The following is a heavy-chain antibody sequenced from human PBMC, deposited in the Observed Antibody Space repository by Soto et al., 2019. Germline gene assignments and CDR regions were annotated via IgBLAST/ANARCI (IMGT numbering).Heavy chain of an antibody. CDR3: ARAPSPYAAVCWCPPNWFDP. J-gene: IGHJ5*02. D-gene: IGHD2-2*01. CDR2: INPKTATT. CDR1: GYSFTDYY. V-gene: IGHV1-2*06. Sequence: ASVKVSCKASGYSFTDYYIHWVRQAPGQGLEWVGRINPKTATTDHAEEFRGRVTMTRDTSISTVSLVLSRLKSDDTTVYYCARAPSPYAAVCWCPPNWFDPCRQGPLVTVSS.